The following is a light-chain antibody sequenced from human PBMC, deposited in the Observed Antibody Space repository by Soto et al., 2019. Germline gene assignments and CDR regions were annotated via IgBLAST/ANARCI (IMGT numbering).Light chain of an antibody. J-gene: IGKJ2*01. V-gene: IGKV1-39*01. Sequence: DIQITQSPSCLSASVGDRVTITCRASQSISSYLNCYQQKPGKAPNLLIYAASSFQSGVPSRFSGGGSGTDFTPTISSLQPADFATYYCQQSYSTPYTFGHGTKVDIK. CDR3: QQSYSTPYT. CDR2: AAS. CDR1: QSISSY.